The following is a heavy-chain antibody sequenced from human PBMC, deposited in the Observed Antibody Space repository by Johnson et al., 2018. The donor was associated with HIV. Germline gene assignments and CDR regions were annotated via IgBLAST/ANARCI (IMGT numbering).Heavy chain of an antibody. V-gene: IGHV3-15*01. D-gene: IGHD2-15*01. CDR1: GFTFSDAW. Sequence: VQLVESGGGLVEPGGSLRLSCVASGFTFSDAWMNWVRQAPGKGLEWVGRIKSKTDDGTTDYTTPVKGRFTISRDDSKNTRYRQMNSLKTEDTAVYYCCKGDIVVVVGAILLPLHDAFDIWGQGTMVTVSS. J-gene: IGHJ3*02. CDR3: CKGDIVVVVGAILLPLHDAFDI. CDR2: IKSKTDDGTT.